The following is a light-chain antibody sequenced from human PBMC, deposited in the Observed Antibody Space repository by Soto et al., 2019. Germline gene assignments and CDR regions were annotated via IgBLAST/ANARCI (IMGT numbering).Light chain of an antibody. CDR3: QQRSNWVIT. V-gene: IGKV3-11*01. J-gene: IGKJ5*01. CDR1: QSVSSY. CDR2: DAS. Sequence: EIVLTQSPATLSLSPGEIATLSCRASQSVSSYLAWYQQKPGQAPRLLIYDASNRATGIPARFSGSGSGTDFTLTISSLEPEDFAVYYGQQRSNWVITFGQGTRLEIK.